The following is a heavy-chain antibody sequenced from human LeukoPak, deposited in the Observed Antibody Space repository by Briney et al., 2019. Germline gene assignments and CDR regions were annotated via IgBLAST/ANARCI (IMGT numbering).Heavy chain of an antibody. Sequence: GGSLRLSCAASGFTFSSYAMHWVRQAPGKGLEWVAVISYDGSNKYYADSVKDRFTISRDNSKNTLYLQMNSLRAEDTAVYYCAKEVLVRGVISGYWGQGTLVTVSS. CDR3: AKEVLVRGVISGY. CDR2: ISYDGSNK. J-gene: IGHJ4*02. D-gene: IGHD3-10*01. CDR1: GFTFSSYA. V-gene: IGHV3-30*04.